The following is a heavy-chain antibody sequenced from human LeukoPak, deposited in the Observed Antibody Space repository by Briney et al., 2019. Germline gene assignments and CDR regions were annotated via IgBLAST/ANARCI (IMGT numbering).Heavy chain of an antibody. CDR2: IYHSGST. V-gene: IGHV4-4*02. CDR1: GGSISNSNW. J-gene: IGHJ4*02. CDR3: ARVLRGGLEYFDY. Sequence: SETLSLTCAVSGGSISNSNWWTGVRPPPGKVLGWIGEIYHSGSTNYNPSLNSRVTMSVDKSKNQFSLKLSPVTAADTAVYYCARVLRGGLEYFDYWGQATLVTVSS.